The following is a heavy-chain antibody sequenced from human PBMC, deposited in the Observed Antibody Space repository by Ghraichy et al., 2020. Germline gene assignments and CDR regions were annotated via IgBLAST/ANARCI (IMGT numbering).Heavy chain of an antibody. CDR2: IGTAGDT. CDR1: GFTFNRYD. J-gene: IGHJ6*02. Sequence: LSLTCAASGFTFNRYDMHWVRQGTGKGLEWVSAIGTAGDTHYADSAKGRFTISREDAKNTLYLQMNSLRAGDTAVYYCARSGQNYFHGLDVWGQGTTVTVSS. CDR3: ARSGQNYFHGLDV. V-gene: IGHV3-13*01. D-gene: IGHD1-14*01.